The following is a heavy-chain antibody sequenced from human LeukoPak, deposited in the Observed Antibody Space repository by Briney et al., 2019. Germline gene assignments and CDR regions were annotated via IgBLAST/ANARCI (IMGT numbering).Heavy chain of an antibody. V-gene: IGHV3-30*18. CDR2: ISYDGSNK. J-gene: IGHJ4*02. CDR3: AKDEAADYYFDY. Sequence: GGSLRLSCAASGFTFSSYGMHWVRQAPGKGLEWVAVISYDGSNKYYADSVKGRFTISRDNSKNTLYLQMNSLRAEDTAVYYCAKDEAADYYFDYWDQGTLVTVSS. D-gene: IGHD6-13*01. CDR1: GFTFSSYG.